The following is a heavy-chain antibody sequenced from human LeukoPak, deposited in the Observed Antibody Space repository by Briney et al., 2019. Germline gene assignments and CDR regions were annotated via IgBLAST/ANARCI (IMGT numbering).Heavy chain of an antibody. CDR3: ARDRPLWFGEFSGSDP. CDR2: IYYSGST. Sequence: SETLSLTCTVSGGSISSYYWSWIRQPPGKGLEWIGYIYYSGSTNYNPSLKSRVTISVDTSKNQFSLKLSSVTAADTAVYYCARDRPLWFGEFSGSDPWGQGTLVTVSS. CDR1: GGSISSYY. V-gene: IGHV4-59*01. J-gene: IGHJ5*02. D-gene: IGHD3-10*01.